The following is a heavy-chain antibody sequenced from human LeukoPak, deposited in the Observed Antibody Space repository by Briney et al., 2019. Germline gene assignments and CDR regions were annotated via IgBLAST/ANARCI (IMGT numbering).Heavy chain of an antibody. CDR1: GYTFTSYY. CDR2: INPSGGST. D-gene: IGHD2-2*01. Sequence: ASVKVSCKASGYTFTSYYMHWVRQAPGQGLEWMGIINPSGGSTSYAQKFQGRVTMTRDTSTSTVYMELSSLRPEDTAVYYCARSPRNFVVVPAARSRLDYWGQGTLVTVSS. J-gene: IGHJ4*02. V-gene: IGHV1-46*01. CDR3: ARSPRNFVVVPAARSRLDY.